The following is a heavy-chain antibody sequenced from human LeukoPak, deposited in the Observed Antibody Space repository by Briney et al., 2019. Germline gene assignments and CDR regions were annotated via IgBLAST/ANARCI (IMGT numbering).Heavy chain of an antibody. Sequence: ASVKVSCKASGYTFTSYDINWVRQATGQGLEWMGWMNPNSGNTGYAQKFQGRVTMTRNTSISTAYMELSSLRSEDTAVYYCARDTQSSGGYVWGRRFDYWGQGTLVTVSS. CDR2: MNPNSGNT. V-gene: IGHV1-8*01. CDR3: ARDTQSSGGYVWGRRFDY. J-gene: IGHJ4*02. CDR1: GYTFTSYD. D-gene: IGHD3-16*01.